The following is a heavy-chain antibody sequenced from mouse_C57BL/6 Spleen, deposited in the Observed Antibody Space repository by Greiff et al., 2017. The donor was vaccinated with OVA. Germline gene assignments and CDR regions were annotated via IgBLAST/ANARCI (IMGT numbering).Heavy chain of an antibody. J-gene: IGHJ2*01. V-gene: IGHV5-16*01. Sequence: DVMLVESEGGLVQPGSSMKLSCTASGFTFSDYYMAWVRQVPEKGLEWVANINYDGSSTYYLDSLKSRFIISRDNAKNILYLQMSSLKSEDTAAYDGARQIYYGYDGYYFDYWGQGTTLTVSS. CDR2: INYDGSST. D-gene: IGHD2-2*01. CDR1: GFTFSDYY. CDR3: ARQIYYGYDGYYFDY.